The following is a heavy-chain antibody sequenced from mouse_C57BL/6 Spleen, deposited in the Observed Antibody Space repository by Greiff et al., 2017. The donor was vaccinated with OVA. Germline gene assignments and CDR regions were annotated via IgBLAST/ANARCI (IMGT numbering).Heavy chain of an antibody. CDR1: GFTFSDYY. V-gene: IGHV5-16*01. Sequence: EVQRVESEGGLVQPGSSMKLSCTASGFTFSDYYMAWVRQVPEKGLEWVANINYDGSSTYYLDSLKSRFIISRDNAKNILYLQMSSLKSEDTATYYCARDYHGSSYVGGMDYWGQGTSVTVSS. CDR2: INYDGSST. CDR3: ARDYHGSSYVGGMDY. D-gene: IGHD1-1*01. J-gene: IGHJ4*01.